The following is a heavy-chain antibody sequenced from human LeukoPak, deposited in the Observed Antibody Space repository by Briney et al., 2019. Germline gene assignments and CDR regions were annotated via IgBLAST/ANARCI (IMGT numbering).Heavy chain of an antibody. J-gene: IGHJ4*02. D-gene: IGHD6-13*01. CDR3: ARAASTGTVDY. CDR2: INQDGSEK. CDR1: GFTFSVYW. Sequence: XRSLXLSCAASGFTFSVYWMSWVRQAPGKGLEWVANINQDGSEKYYVDSVEGRFTISRDNAKNSLYPQMNSLRAEDTALYYCARAASTGTVDYWGQGTLVTVSS. V-gene: IGHV3-7*01.